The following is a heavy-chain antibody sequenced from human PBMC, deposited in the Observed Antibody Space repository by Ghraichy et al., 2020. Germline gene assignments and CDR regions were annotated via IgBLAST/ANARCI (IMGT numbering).Heavy chain of an antibody. V-gene: IGHV1-8*02. Sequence: ASVKVSCKASGYTFTSYDINWVRQATGQGLEWMGWMNPNSGNTGYAQKFQGRVTMTRNTSISTAYMELSSLRSEDTAVYYCASQGAGTGAFDIWGQGTMVTVSS. CDR2: MNPNSGNT. CDR3: ASQGAGTGAFDI. D-gene: IGHD6-19*01. CDR1: GYTFTSYD. J-gene: IGHJ3*02.